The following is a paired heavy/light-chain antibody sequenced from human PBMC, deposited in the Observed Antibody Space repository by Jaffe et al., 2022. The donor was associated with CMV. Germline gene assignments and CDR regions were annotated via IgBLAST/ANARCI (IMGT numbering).Heavy chain of an antibody. CDR1: GFSLSTSGVG. CDR2: IYWDDDK. D-gene: IGHD3-22*01. V-gene: IGHV2-5*02. Sequence: QITLKESGPTLVKPTQTLTLTCTFSGFSLSTSGVGVGWIRQPPGKALEWLALIYWDDDKRYSPSLKSRLTITKDTSKNQVVLTMTNMDPVDTATYYCAHRPYYDSSGYYQTTDYFDYWGQGTLVTVSS. J-gene: IGHJ4*02. CDR3: AHRPYYDSSGYYQTTDYFDY.
Light chain of an antibody. CDR2: KDS. V-gene: IGLV3-25*03. J-gene: IGLJ2*01. CDR3: QSADSSGTYPWVV. Sequence: SYELTQPPSVSVSPGQTARITCSGDALPKQYAYWYQQKPGQAPVLVIYKDSERPSGIPERFSGSSSGTTVTLTISGVQAEDEADYYCQSADSSGTYPWVVFGGGTKLTVL. CDR1: ALPKQY.